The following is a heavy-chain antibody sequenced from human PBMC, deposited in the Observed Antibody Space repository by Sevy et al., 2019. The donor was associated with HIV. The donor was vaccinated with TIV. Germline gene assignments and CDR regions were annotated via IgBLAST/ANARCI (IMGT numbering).Heavy chain of an antibody. D-gene: IGHD4-17*01. CDR1: GFTFSDYY. J-gene: IGHJ4*02. V-gene: IGHV3-11*01. CDR3: ARSYAYGPFDS. CDR2: ISSSGSSI. Sequence: GGSLRLSCAASGFTFSDYYMSWIRQAPGKGLEWVSSISSSGSSIYYADSLKGRFTISRDNAKSSLYLQMNSLGAEDTAVYYCARSYAYGPFDSWGQGTLVTSPQ.